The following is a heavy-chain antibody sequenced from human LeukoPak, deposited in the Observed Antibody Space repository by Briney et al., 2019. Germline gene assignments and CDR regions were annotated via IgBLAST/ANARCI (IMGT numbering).Heavy chain of an antibody. D-gene: IGHD5-18*01. CDR3: ARGDTADYYYYGMDV. V-gene: IGHV1-69*01. J-gene: IGHJ6*02. CDR2: IIPIFGTA. Sequence: SVKVSCKASGGTFSSYAISWVRQAPGQGLEWMGGIIPIFGTANYAQKFQGRVTITADESTSTAYMELSSLRSEDTAVCYCARGDTADYYYYGMDVWGQGTTVTVSS. CDR1: GGTFSSYA.